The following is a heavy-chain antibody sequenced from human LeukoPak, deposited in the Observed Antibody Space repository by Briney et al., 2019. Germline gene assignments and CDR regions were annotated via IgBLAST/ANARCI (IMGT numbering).Heavy chain of an antibody. V-gene: IGHV4-4*07. CDR1: GGSISSYY. CDR2: LYTGGST. J-gene: IGHJ5*02. D-gene: IGHD6-19*01. CDR3: ARDGQWLTSNWFDP. Sequence: SETLSLTCTISGGSISSYYWSWIRQPAGKGLEWIGRLYTGGSTNYNPSLKSRVTMSVDTSKNQISLKLSSVTAADTAVYYCARDGQWLTSNWFDPWGQGTLVTVSS.